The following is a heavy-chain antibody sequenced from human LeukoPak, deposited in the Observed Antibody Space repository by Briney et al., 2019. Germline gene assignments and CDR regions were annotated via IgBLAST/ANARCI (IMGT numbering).Heavy chain of an antibody. CDR3: ARVAPSAVTTGRQLYYYSYYMDV. Sequence: SGRSLRLSCAASGFTFSSYGMHWVSQAPGKGLGWVAVIWYDGRNKYYADSVKGRFTISSENSSNTLYLQMNSLRAEDTAVYYCARVAPSAVTTGRQLYYYSYYMDVWGKGTTVTVSS. CDR2: IWYDGRNK. V-gene: IGHV3-33*01. D-gene: IGHD4-17*01. J-gene: IGHJ6*03. CDR1: GFTFSSYG.